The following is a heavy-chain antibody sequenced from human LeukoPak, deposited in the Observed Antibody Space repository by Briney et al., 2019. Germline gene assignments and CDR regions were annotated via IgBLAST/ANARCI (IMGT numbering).Heavy chain of an antibody. CDR2: LYTSGST. V-gene: IGHV4-4*07. D-gene: IGHD3-10*01. Sequence: SETLSLTCTVSGGSISSYYWSWIRQPAGKGLEWIGRLYTSGSTNYNPSLTSRVTMSVDTSKNQFSLNLSSVTAADTAVYYCAREYYGSGSYHSCAFDIWGQGTMVTVSS. CDR1: GGSISSYY. J-gene: IGHJ3*02. CDR3: AREYYGSGSYHSCAFDI.